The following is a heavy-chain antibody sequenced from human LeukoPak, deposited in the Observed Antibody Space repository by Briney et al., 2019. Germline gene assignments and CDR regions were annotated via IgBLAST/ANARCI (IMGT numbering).Heavy chain of an antibody. J-gene: IGHJ5*02. V-gene: IGHV3-48*01. Sequence: GGSLRLSCAASGFTFSSYSMNWVRQAPGKGLEWVSYISSSSSTIYYADSVKGRFTISRDNAKNSLYLQMNSLRAEDTAVYYCARASGADGGITIFGEFDPWGQGTLVTVSS. D-gene: IGHD3-3*01. CDR3: ARASGADGGITIFGEFDP. CDR2: ISSSSSTI. CDR1: GFTFSSYS.